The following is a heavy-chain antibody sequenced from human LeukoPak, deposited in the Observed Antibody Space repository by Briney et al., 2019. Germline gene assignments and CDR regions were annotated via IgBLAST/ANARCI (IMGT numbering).Heavy chain of an antibody. CDR2: ISSSGSTI. D-gene: IGHD6-19*01. CDR3: ARQQWLDGAYYFEY. Sequence: GGSLRLSCAASGFTVSSNYMSWVRQAPGKGLEWVSYISSSGSTIYYADSVRGRFTISRDNAKNSLYLQMNSLRAEDTAVYYCARQQWLDGAYYFEYWGQGTLVTVSS. V-gene: IGHV3-11*04. J-gene: IGHJ4*02. CDR1: GFTVSSNY.